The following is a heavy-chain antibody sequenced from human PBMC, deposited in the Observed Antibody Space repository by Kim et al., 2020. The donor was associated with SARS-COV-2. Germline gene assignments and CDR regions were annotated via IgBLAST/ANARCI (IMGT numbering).Heavy chain of an antibody. Sequence: SETLSLTCAVSGGSISSSNWWSWVRQPPGKGLEWIGEIYHSGSTNYNPSLKSRVTISVDKSKNQFSLKLSSVTAADTAVYYCATTYCGGDCPIYYYGMDVWGQGTTVTVSS. V-gene: IGHV4-4*02. J-gene: IGHJ6*02. D-gene: IGHD2-21*02. CDR3: ATTYCGGDCPIYYYGMDV. CDR2: IYHSGST. CDR1: GGSISSSNW.